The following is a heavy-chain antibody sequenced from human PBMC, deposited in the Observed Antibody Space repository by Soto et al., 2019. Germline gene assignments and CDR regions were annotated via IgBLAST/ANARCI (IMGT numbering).Heavy chain of an antibody. V-gene: IGHV1-18*01. CDR1: GYTFTSYG. Sequence: ASVKVSCKASGYTFTSYGISWVRQAPGQGLEWMGWISAYNGNTKYAQKLQGRVTMTTDTSTSTGYMELRSLRSDDTAVYYCARDAAIGMNDYWGQGTLVTVSS. CDR2: ISAYNGNT. CDR3: ARDAAIGMNDY. J-gene: IGHJ4*02. D-gene: IGHD1-20*01.